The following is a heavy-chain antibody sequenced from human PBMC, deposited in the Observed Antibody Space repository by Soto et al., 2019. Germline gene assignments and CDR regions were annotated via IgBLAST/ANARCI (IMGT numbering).Heavy chain of an antibody. CDR3: AKGGERGYSSSSNYCDY. V-gene: IGHV3-30*18. D-gene: IGHD5-12*01. CDR1: GFTFSNYG. Sequence: QVQLVESGGGVVQPGRSLRLSCAASGFTFSNYGMHWVRQAPGKGLEWVAVISDDGSREYYVDSVKGRFTISKDNSRDTLDLQMCGLRVEDTGFSYCAKGGERGYSSSSNYCDYWGEGTLVTVSS. J-gene: IGHJ4*02. CDR2: ISDDGSRE.